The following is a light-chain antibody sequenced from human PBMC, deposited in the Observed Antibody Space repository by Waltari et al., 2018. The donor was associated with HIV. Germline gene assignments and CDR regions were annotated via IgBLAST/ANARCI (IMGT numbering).Light chain of an antibody. CDR3: MQSIELPYT. V-gene: IGKV2D-29*02. CDR1: QGLLYSNGYDY. Sequence: DIVMTQSPLSLPVTPGEPASISCRSSQGLLYSNGYDYLDWYLQKPGQSPQLLMYEVSNRFSGVPERFSGSGSGTDFTLKINRVEAEDVGVYYCMQSIELPYTFGQGTKLEIK. J-gene: IGKJ2*01. CDR2: EVS.